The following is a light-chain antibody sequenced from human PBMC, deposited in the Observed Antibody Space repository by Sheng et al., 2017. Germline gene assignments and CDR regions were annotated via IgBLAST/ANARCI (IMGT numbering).Light chain of an antibody. V-gene: IGLV3-25*02. CDR3: QSYDSGLSASV. CDR1: ALPKQY. J-gene: IGLJ1*01. Sequence: SSELTQPPSVSVSPGQTARITCSGDALPKQYAYWYQQKPGQAPVLVIYKDSERPSGIPERFSGSKSGTSASLAITGLQAEDEADYYCQSYDSGLSASVFGTGTRVTVL. CDR2: KDS.